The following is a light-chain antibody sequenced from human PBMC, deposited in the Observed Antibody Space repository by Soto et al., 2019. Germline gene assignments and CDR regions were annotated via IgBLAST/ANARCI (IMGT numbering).Light chain of an antibody. Sequence: EIVLTQSPATLSLSPWERATLSCRASQSVSSSLAWYQQKLGQAPRLLIYDASNRATGIPARFSGSGSGTDFTLTISSLEPEDFAVYYCQQRSNWHPITFGQGTRLEIK. J-gene: IGKJ5*01. CDR3: QQRSNWHPIT. CDR2: DAS. CDR1: QSVSSS. V-gene: IGKV3-11*01.